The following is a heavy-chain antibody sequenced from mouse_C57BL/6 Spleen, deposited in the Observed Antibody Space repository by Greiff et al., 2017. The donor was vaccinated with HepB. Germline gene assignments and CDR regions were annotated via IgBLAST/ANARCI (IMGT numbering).Heavy chain of an antibody. D-gene: IGHD2-5*01. V-gene: IGHV1-26*01. CDR3: AREDYSNYDAMDY. CDR2: INPNNGGT. Sequence: VQLQQSGPELVKPGASVKISCKASGYTFPDYYMNWVKQSHGKSLEWIGDINPNNGGTSYNQKFKGKATLTVDKSSSTAYMELRSLTSEDSAVYYCAREDYSNYDAMDYWGQGTSVTVSS. CDR1: GYTFPDYY. J-gene: IGHJ4*01.